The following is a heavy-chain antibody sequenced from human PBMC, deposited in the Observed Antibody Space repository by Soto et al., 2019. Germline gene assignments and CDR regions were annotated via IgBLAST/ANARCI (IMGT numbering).Heavy chain of an antibody. CDR3: AHRPIVGAAI. D-gene: IGHD1-26*01. Sequence: QVQLQESAPGLVKPSGTLSLTCAVFGGSISNSNWRSWVRQPPGKGLDWIGEIFHSGSTNYNSSLMGRVTISVDKANNQFSLKLSSVTAADTAVYYCAHRPIVGAAIWGQGTLVTVSS. V-gene: IGHV4-4*02. CDR2: IFHSGST. J-gene: IGHJ4*02. CDR1: GGSISNSNW.